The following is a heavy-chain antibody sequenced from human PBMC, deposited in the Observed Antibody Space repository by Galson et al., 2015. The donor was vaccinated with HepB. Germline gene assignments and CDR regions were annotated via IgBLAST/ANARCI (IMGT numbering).Heavy chain of an antibody. J-gene: IGHJ3*02. V-gene: IGHV3-7*01. Sequence: SLRLSCAASGFTFSSYFMSWVRQAPGKGLEWVANIKQDGSEKFFLDSVKGRFTISRDNAKNSLYLQMNSLRAEDTAVYYCARATGHAFDIWGQGTMVTVSS. CDR2: IKQDGSEK. CDR1: GFTFSSYF. CDR3: ARATGHAFDI. D-gene: IGHD1-1*01.